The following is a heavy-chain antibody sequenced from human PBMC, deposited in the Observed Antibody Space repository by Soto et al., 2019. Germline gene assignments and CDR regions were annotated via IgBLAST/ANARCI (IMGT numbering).Heavy chain of an antibody. CDR2: IIPIFGTA. V-gene: IGHV1-69*13. CDR3: ARVGEYDFWSGPYYFDY. D-gene: IGHD3-3*01. CDR1: GYTFTGYY. J-gene: IGHJ4*02. Sequence: SVKVYCKASGYTFTGYYMHWVRQAHGQGLEWMGGIIPIFGTANYAQKFQGRVTITADESTSTAYMELSSLRSEDTAVYYCARVGEYDFWSGPYYFDYWGQGTLVTVSS.